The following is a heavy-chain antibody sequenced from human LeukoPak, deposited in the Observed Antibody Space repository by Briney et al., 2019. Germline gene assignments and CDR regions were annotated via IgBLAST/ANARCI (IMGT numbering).Heavy chain of an antibody. J-gene: IGHJ4*02. Sequence: GGSLRLSCAASGFTFSSYSMNWVRQAPGKGLEWVSSISSSSSYIYYADSVKGRFTISRDNAKNSLYLQMNSLRAEDTAVYYCARDPHYDSSGYYSGYWGQGTLVTVSS. V-gene: IGHV3-21*01. CDR2: ISSSSSYI. CDR3: ARDPHYDSSGYYSGY. D-gene: IGHD3-22*01. CDR1: GFTFSSYS.